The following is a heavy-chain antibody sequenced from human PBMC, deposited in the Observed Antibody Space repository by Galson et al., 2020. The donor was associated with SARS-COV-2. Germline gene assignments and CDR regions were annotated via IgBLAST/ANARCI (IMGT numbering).Heavy chain of an antibody. D-gene: IGHD2-15*01. J-gene: IGHJ3*02. Sequence: ASVKVSCKASGYTFTSYGISWVRQAPGQGLEWMGWISAYNGNTNYAQKLQGRVTMTTDTSTSTAYMELRSLRSDDTAVYYCARADVVVVAATPCAFDIWGQGTMVTVSS. CDR1: GYTFTSYG. CDR3: ARADVVVVAATPCAFDI. V-gene: IGHV1-18*04. CDR2: ISAYNGNT.